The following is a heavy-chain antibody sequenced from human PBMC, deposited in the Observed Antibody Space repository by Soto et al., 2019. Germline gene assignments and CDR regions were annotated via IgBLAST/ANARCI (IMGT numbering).Heavy chain of an antibody. CDR2: IYYSGST. CDR1: GGSISSGGYY. D-gene: IGHD6-13*01. J-gene: IGHJ5*02. Sequence: QVQLQESGPGLVKPSQTLSLTCTVSGGSISSGGYYWSWIRQHPGKGLEWIGYIYYSGSTYYNPSLKSRVTVSVATSKNQFSLKLSSVTAADTAVYYCARRSIAAAGWWFDPWGQGTLVTVSS. V-gene: IGHV4-31*03. CDR3: ARRSIAAAGWWFDP.